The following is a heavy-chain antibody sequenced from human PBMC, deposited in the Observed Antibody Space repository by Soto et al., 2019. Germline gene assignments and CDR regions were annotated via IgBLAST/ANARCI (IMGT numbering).Heavy chain of an antibody. CDR3: ASPIAVAGGWH. V-gene: IGHV3-30-3*01. CDR1: GFTFSSYA. CDR2: ISYDGSNK. Sequence: QVQLVESGGGVVQPGRSLRLSCAASGFTFSSYAMHWVRQAPGKGLEWVAVISYDGSNKYHADSVKGRFTISRDNSKNTLYLQMNSLRAEDTAVYYCASPIAVAGGWHWGQGTLVTVSS. D-gene: IGHD6-19*01. J-gene: IGHJ4*02.